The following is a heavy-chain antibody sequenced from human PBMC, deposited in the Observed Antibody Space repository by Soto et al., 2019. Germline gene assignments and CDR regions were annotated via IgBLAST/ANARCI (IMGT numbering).Heavy chain of an antibody. CDR1: GYTFTSYA. V-gene: IGHV1-3*01. D-gene: IGHD3-10*01. J-gene: IGHJ6*03. CDR2: INAGNGNT. Sequence: QVQLVQSGAEVKKPGASVKVSCKGSGYTFTSYAMHWVRQAPGQRLEWMGWINAGNGNTKYSQKFQGRVTITRDTSASTAYMELSSLRSEDTAVYYCARASGVQGVISAYYSYYMDVWGKGTTVTVSS. CDR3: ARASGVQGVISAYYSYYMDV.